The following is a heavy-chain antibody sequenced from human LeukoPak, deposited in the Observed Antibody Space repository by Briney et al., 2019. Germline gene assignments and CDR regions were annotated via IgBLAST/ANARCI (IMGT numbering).Heavy chain of an antibody. D-gene: IGHD3-10*01. CDR1: GYTFTMYY. CDR2: INPNSGGT. V-gene: IGHV1-2*02. CDR3: ARDYGSGSYYSNWFDP. J-gene: IGHJ5*02. Sequence: ASVKVSCKASGYTFTMYYIHWVRQAPGQGLEWMGWINPNSGGTNYAQKFQGRVTMTRDTSISTAYKELSRLRSDDTAVYYCARDYGSGSYYSNWFDPWGQGTLVTVSS.